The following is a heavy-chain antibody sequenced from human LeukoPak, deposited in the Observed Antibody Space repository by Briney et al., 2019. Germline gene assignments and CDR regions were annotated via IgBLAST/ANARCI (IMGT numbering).Heavy chain of an antibody. D-gene: IGHD6-13*01. Sequence: GGSLRLSCAASGFTFSSYAMSWVRQAPGKGLEWVSAISGSGGSTYYADSVKGRFTISRDNSKDTLYLQMNSLRAEDTAVYYCAKTRPLDSSSWSHGDYWGQGTLVTVSS. J-gene: IGHJ4*02. V-gene: IGHV3-23*01. CDR3: AKTRPLDSSSWSHGDY. CDR2: ISGSGGST. CDR1: GFTFSSYA.